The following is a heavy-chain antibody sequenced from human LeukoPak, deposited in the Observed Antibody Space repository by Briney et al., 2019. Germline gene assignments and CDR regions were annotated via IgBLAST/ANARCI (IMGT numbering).Heavy chain of an antibody. CDR1: GGSFSGYY. Sequence: SETLSLTCAVYGGSFSGYYWSWIRQPPGKGLEWIGEINHSGSTNYNPSLKSRVTISVDTSKNQFSLKLSSVTAADTAAYYCARGRRLLAAAGVKEFDYWGQGTLVTVSS. CDR2: INHSGST. D-gene: IGHD6-13*01. J-gene: IGHJ4*02. V-gene: IGHV4-34*01. CDR3: ARGRRLLAAAGVKEFDY.